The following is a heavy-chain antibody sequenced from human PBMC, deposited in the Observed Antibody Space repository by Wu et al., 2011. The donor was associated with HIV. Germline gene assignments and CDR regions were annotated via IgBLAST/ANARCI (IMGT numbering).Heavy chain of an antibody. Sequence: QVQLVQSGAEVKKPGASVKVSCKTSGYTFTSYGISWVRQAPGQGLEWMGRIIPIFGTANYAQKFQGRVTITADESTSTAYMELSSLRSEDTAVYYCASRGSSVLRFLEGWGPYYMDVWGKGTTVTVSS. CDR3: ASRGSSVLRFLEGWGPYYMDV. J-gene: IGHJ6*03. CDR1: GYTFTSYG. CDR2: IIPIFGTA. V-gene: IGHV1-69*18. D-gene: IGHD3-3*01.